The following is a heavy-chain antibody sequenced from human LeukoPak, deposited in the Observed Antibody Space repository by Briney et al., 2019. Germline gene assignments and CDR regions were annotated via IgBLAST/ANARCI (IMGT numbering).Heavy chain of an antibody. D-gene: IGHD6-25*01. CDR2: IYYSGST. J-gene: IGHJ4*02. Sequence: SETLSLTCTVSGGSISSSSYYWGWIRQPPGKGLEWIGSIYYSGSTYYNPSLKSRVTISVDTSKNQFSLKLSSVTAADTAVYYCARRVGGQRLAYFDYWGQGTLVTVSS. V-gene: IGHV4-39*01. CDR3: ARRVGGQRLAYFDY. CDR1: GGSISSSSYY.